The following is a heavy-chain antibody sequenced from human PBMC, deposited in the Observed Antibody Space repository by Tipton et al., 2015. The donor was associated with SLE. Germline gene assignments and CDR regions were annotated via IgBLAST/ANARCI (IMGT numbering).Heavy chain of an antibody. J-gene: IGHJ3*01. CDR3: ANDHSGYGGHDAPDF. CDR1: GFTFSPYS. CDR2: ISGGGGSL. Sequence: SLRLSCVGSGFTFSPYSMTWVRQAPGKGLDWVSTISGGGGSLFYADSVKGRFTTSRDNSRNTVYLQMNSLRAEDTSVYYCANDHSGYGGHDAPDFWGQGTMVTVSS. D-gene: IGHD5-12*01. V-gene: IGHV3-23*01.